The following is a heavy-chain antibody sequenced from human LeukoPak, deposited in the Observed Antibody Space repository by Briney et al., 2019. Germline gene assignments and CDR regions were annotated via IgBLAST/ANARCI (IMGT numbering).Heavy chain of an antibody. CDR2: IKGDESAR. CDR3: ARDVVGSLDY. CDR1: GFTFSTYW. D-gene: IGHD1-26*01. V-gene: IGHV3-7*01. Sequence: SGGSLRLSCAASGFTFSTYWMAWVRQAPGKGLEWVANIKGDESARHQADSVKGRFTISRDNAQNSVYLQMTSLRGEDTAVYYCARDVVGSLDYWGQGTLVTVS. J-gene: IGHJ4*02.